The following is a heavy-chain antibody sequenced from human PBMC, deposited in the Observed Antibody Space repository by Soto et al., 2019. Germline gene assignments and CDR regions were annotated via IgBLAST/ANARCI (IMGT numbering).Heavy chain of an antibody. CDR2: IYYGRST. CDR1: GGSLSSGDYY. V-gene: IGHV4-30-4*01. CDR3: GRLSRKGPNYYSGMDV. J-gene: IGHJ6*02. Sequence: SETLSLTCTVSGGSLSSGDYYWSWIRQPPGTGLEWIGYIYYGRSTYYNPSRKSRVTISVDTSKNQFSLKLSSVTAADTAVYYCGRLSRKGPNYYSGMDVWGQGTTVTVSS.